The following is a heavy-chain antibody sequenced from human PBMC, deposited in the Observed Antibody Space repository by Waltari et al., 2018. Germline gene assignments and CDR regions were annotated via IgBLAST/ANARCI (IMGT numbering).Heavy chain of an antibody. D-gene: IGHD6-13*01. CDR3: ARTDYSSSWYF. CDR2: IYTSGST. V-gene: IGHV4-61*09. J-gene: IGHJ4*02. CDR1: GGSISSGSYY. Sequence: QVQLQESGPGLVKPSQTLSLTCTVSGGSISSGSYYWSWIRQPAGKGLEWIGYIYTSGSTNYNPSLKSRVTISVDTSKNQFSLKLSSVTAADTAVYYCARTDYSSSWYFWGQGTLVTVSS.